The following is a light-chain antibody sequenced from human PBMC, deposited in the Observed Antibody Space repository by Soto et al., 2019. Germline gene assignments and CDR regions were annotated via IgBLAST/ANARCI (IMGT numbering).Light chain of an antibody. J-gene: IGLJ7*01. CDR3: NSYTTSSPV. Sequence: QSALTQPASVSGSPGQSITISCTGTSSDVGGYNYVSWYQQHPGKAPKLMIYEVSNRPSGVSNRFSGSKSGNTASLTISGLQTEDEGDYYCNSYTTSSPVFGGGTQLTVL. CDR2: EVS. V-gene: IGLV2-14*01. CDR1: SSDVGGYNY.